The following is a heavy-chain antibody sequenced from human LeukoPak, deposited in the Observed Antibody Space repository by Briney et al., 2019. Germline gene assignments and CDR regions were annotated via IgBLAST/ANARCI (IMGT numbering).Heavy chain of an antibody. J-gene: IGHJ4*02. Sequence: ASVKVSCKASGYIFTTYGISWVRQAPGQGLEWMGWVSAYNGNTNYAQNLQGRVTMTTDTSTSTAYMELTTLRSDDTAVYYCLRDATQGRLTPDYWGQGTLVTVSS. CDR1: GYIFTTYG. V-gene: IGHV1-18*01. CDR2: VSAYNGNT. CDR3: LRDATQGRLTPDY.